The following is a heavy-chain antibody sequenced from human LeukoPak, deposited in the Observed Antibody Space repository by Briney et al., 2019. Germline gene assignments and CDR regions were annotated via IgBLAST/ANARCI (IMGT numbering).Heavy chain of an antibody. J-gene: IGHJ6*03. V-gene: IGHV1-46*01. CDR2: INPSGGSA. CDR1: GYTFTTYY. D-gene: IGHD2-15*01. CDR3: ARDLGRYCSGGRCHYYSYYMDV. Sequence: ASVKVSCKASGYTFTTYYIHWVRQAPGQGLECMGIINPSGGSATYAQKFQGRVAMTRDMSTSTVYMELSSLRSEDTALYYCARDLGRYCSGGRCHYYSYYMDVWGKGTTVTVSS.